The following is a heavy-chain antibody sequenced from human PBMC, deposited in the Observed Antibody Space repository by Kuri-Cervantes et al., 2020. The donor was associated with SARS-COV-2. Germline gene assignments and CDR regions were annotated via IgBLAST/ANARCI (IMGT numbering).Heavy chain of an antibody. CDR3: ARVWCSSTSCYYFDY. Sequence: SETLSLTCTVSGGSISSYYWSWIRQPPGKGLEWIGYIYYSGSTNYNPSLKSRVTISVDTSKNQFSLKLSSVTAADTAVYYCARVWCSSTSCYYFDYWGQGTLVTVSS. CDR1: GGSISSYY. D-gene: IGHD2-2*01. J-gene: IGHJ4*02. V-gene: IGHV4-59*08. CDR2: IYYSGST.